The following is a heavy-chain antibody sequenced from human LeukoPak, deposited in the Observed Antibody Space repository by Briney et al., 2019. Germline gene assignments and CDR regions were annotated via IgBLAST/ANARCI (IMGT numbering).Heavy chain of an antibody. Sequence: GGSLRLSCAASGFTFSSYWMSWVRQAPGKGLEWVANIKEDGSEIHYVDSVKGRFTLSRDNAERSLYLRMTSLRAEDTGVYYCSRDQRGAYSPFGYWGQGALVTVS. CDR1: GFTFSSYW. D-gene: IGHD4-17*01. J-gene: IGHJ4*02. CDR3: SRDQRGAYSPFGY. V-gene: IGHV3-7*04. CDR2: IKEDGSEI.